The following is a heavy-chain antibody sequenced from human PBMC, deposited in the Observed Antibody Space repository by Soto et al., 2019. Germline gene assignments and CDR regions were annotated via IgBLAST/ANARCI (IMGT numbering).Heavy chain of an antibody. J-gene: IGHJ4*02. V-gene: IGHV3-23*01. D-gene: IGHD7-27*01. Sequence: GGSLRLSFAASGFTFSSYAMSWVRQAPGKGLEGVAAISCSGGSTYYAYSVKVRLTISIDNSKNTLYLQMNSLRAEDTAVYYCAKDLLTGKQRYPFYXWGQGTLFTVSX. CDR1: GFTFSSYA. CDR2: ISCSGGST. CDR3: AKDLLTGKQRYPFYX.